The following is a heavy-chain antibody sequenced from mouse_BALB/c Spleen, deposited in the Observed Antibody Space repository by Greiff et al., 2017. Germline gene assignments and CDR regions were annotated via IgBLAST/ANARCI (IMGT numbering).Heavy chain of an antibody. CDR3: ARADEYDRRQDAMDY. J-gene: IGHJ4*01. D-gene: IGHD2-4*01. CDR2: INPSTGYT. V-gene: IGHV1-4*01. CDR1: GYTFTSYC. Sequence: QVQLKQSGAELVRPGASVKLSCTASGYTFTSYCMHWVKQRPGQGLEWIGYINPSTGYTEYNQKFKDKATLTADKSSSTAYMQLSSLTSEDSAVYYCARADEYDRRQDAMDYWGQGTSVTVSS.